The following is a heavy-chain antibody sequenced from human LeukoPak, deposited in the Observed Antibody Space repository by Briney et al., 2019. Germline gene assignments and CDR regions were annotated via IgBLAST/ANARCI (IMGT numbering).Heavy chain of an antibody. CDR2: IYYSGSI. D-gene: IGHD4/OR15-4a*01. CDR1: SRSINSSSYY. Sequence: SETLSLLCTVSSRSINSSSYYWGWIRQPPGKGLEWNGRIYYSGSIHYNPSLKSRVTISVDTSKNQFSLKLSSVTAADMAVYYCARVVRKDYLFDYWGQGTLVTVSS. V-gene: IGHV4-39*07. J-gene: IGHJ4*02. CDR3: ARVVRKDYLFDY.